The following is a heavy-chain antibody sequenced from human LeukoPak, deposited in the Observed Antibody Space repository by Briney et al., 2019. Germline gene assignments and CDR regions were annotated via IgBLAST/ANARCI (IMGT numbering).Heavy chain of an antibody. CDR1: GGSISSSSYY. CDR2: IYYSGST. D-gene: IGHD2-15*01. Sequence: PSETLSLTCTVSGGSISSSSYYWGWIRQPPGKGLEWIGSIYYSGSTYYNPSLKSRVTISVDTSKNQFSLKPSSVTAADTAVYYCARPVVAATTETLYNWFDPWGQGTLVTVSS. V-gene: IGHV4-39*01. CDR3: ARPVVAATTETLYNWFDP. J-gene: IGHJ5*02.